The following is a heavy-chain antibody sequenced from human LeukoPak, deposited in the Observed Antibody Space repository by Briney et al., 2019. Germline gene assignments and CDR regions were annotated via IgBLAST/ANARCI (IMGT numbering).Heavy chain of an antibody. CDR3: ARDPLVRIAAAGDNWFDP. CDR1: GFTFDDYG. J-gene: IGHJ5*02. D-gene: IGHD6-13*01. CDR2: INWNGGST. Sequence: GGSLRLSCAASGFTFDDYGMSWVRQAPGKGLEWVPGINWNGGSTGYADSVKGRFTISRDNAKNSLYLQMNSLRAEDTALYYCARDPLVRIAAAGDNWFDPWGQGTLVTVSS. V-gene: IGHV3-20*04.